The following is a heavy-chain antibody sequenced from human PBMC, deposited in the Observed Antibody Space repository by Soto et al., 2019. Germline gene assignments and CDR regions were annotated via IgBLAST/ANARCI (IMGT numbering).Heavy chain of an antibody. V-gene: IGHV3-23*01. D-gene: IGHD1-26*01. J-gene: IGHJ4*02. CDR2: ISGSGGST. CDR3: ARRGSGSYYDY. CDR1: GFTFSSYA. Sequence: EVQLLESGGGLVQPGGSLRLSCAASGFTFSSYAMRWVRQAPGKGLEWVSAISGSGGSTYYADSVKGRFTISRDNSKNTLYLQMNGLRAEDTAVYYCARRGSGSYYDYWGQGTLVTVSS.